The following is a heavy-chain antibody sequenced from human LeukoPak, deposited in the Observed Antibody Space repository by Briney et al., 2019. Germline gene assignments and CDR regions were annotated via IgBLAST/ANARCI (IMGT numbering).Heavy chain of an antibody. V-gene: IGHV4-59*01. CDR2: IYYSGST. Sequence: SETLSLTCTVSGGSISSYYWSWIRQPPGKGLEWIGYIYYSGSTNCNPSLKSRVTISVDTSKNQFSLKLSSVTAADTAVYYCVSGSGWPQNYFDYWGQGTLVTVSS. CDR1: GGSISSYY. J-gene: IGHJ4*02. CDR3: VSGSGWPQNYFDY. D-gene: IGHD6-19*01.